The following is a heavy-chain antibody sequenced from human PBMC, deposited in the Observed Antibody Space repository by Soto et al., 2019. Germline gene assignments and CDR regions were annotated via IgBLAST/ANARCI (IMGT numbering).Heavy chain of an antibody. D-gene: IGHD2-21*01. J-gene: IGHJ5*02. V-gene: IGHV1-18*01. CDR1: GYTFTSYG. CDR3: ARCVDSARPYSLLSWFDP. Sequence: ASVKVSCKASGYTFTSYGISWVRQAPGQGLEWMGWISGYNGKTNYAQKVQDRVTMTTDTSTSTVYMELRSLRSDDTAVYYCARCVDSARPYSLLSWFDPWGTGTLVTVAS. CDR2: ISGYNGKT.